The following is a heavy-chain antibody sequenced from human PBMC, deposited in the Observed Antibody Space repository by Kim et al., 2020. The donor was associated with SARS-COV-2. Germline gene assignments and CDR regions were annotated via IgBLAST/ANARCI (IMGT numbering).Heavy chain of an antibody. CDR3: AKRVSGSYSLVY. D-gene: IGHD3-10*01. CDR2: INAGNT. CDR1: GFTFSTNA. Sequence: GGSLRLSCVASGFTFSTNAMTWVRQAPGRGLEWVSLINAGNTYYADSVKGRFTISRDNSKNTLYLQMKRLRAEDTAVYYYAKRVSGSYSLVYWGQGTLVT. J-gene: IGHJ4*02. V-gene: IGHV3-23*01.